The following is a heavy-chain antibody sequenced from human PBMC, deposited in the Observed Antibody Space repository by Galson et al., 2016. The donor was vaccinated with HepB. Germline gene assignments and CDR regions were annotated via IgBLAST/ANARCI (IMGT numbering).Heavy chain of an antibody. D-gene: IGHD5-18*01. V-gene: IGHV3-49*03. CDR3: SRDRAQFGTVMDFEY. CDR1: GLSFGDYT. Sequence: SLRLSCAASGLSFGDYTMSWFRQAPGKGPEWVGFIRSKAYGGTIEYAASVKDRFIISRDDSKNIAYLQMSGLKTEDTAVYYCSRDRAQFGTVMDFEYWGQGTRVAVSS. CDR2: IRSKAYGGTI. J-gene: IGHJ4*02.